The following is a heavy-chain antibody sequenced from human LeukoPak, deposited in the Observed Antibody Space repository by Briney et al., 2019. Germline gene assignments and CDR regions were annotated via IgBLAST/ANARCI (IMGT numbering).Heavy chain of an antibody. CDR3: ARVNKTPRTIVTHLDY. D-gene: IGHD1-14*01. CDR1: GGSFSGYY. CDR2: INHSGST. Sequence: SETLSLTCAVYGGSFSGYYWSWIRQPPGKGLEWIGEINHSGSTNYNPSLKSRVTISVDTSKNQFSLKLSSVTAADTAVYYCARVNKTPRTIVTHLDYWGQGTLVTVSS. V-gene: IGHV4-34*01. J-gene: IGHJ4*02.